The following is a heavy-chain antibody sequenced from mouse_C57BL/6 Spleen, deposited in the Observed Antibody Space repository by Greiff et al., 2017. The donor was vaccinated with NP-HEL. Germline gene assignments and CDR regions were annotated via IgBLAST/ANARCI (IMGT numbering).Heavy chain of an antibody. CDR1: GYTFTSYW. CDR3: ARTEGNYDWFAY. Sequence: QVQLQQSGAELVMPGASVKLSCKASGYTFTSYWMHWVKQRPGQGLEWIGEIDPSDSYTNYNQKFKGKSTLTVDKSSSTAYMQLSSLTSEDSAVYYCARTEGNYDWFAYWGQGTLVTVSA. V-gene: IGHV1-69*01. D-gene: IGHD2-1*01. CDR2: IDPSDSYT. J-gene: IGHJ3*01.